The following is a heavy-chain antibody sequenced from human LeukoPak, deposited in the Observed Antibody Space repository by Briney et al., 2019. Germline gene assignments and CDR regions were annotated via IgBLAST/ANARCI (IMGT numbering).Heavy chain of an antibody. D-gene: IGHD3-22*01. CDR2: IHYSGST. V-gene: IGHV4-39*07. CDR1: GGSVSSNDYY. J-gene: IGHJ4*02. CDR3: ARIRSYYDSGYYPYYIDY. Sequence: SETLSLTCTISGGSVSSNDYYWGWIRQPPGRGLEWIGTIHYSGSTYYKASLKSRVTISIDTSKKQFSLTLSSVTAADTAVYYCARIRSYYDSGYYPYYIDYWGQGILVTVSS.